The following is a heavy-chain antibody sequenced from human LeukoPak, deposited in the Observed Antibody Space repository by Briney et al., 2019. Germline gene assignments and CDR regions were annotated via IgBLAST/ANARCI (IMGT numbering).Heavy chain of an antibody. CDR1: GESFSESFGGPY. CDR2: ISHSGST. D-gene: IGHD2-15*01. V-gene: IGHV4-34*01. Sequence: SETLSLTCAVYGESFSESFGGPYWSWIRQPPGKGLEWIGEISHSGSTNYNPSLKSRVTISVDRSKNQFSLKLTSVTAADTAVYYCARGGIHDSDCWGQGTLVTVSS. J-gene: IGHJ4*02. CDR3: ARGGIHDSDC.